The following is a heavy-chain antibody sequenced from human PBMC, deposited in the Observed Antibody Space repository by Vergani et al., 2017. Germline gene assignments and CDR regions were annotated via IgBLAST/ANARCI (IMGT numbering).Heavy chain of an antibody. CDR2: MNPNSGNT. CDR3: ARFASLVTIVGVVIRYMDV. J-gene: IGHJ6*03. V-gene: IGHV1-8*01. D-gene: IGHD3-3*01. Sequence: QVQLVQSGAEVKKPGASVKVSCKASGYTFTSYDINWVRQATGQGLEGVGWMNPNSGNTGYAQKFQGRVTMTRNTPISPAYMELSSLRSEEPPVYYCARFASLVTIVGVVIRYMDVWGKGTTVTVSS. CDR1: GYTFTSYD.